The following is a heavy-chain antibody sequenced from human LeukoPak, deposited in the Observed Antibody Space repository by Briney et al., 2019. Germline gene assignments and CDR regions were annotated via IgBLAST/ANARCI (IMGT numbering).Heavy chain of an antibody. D-gene: IGHD6-13*01. V-gene: IGHV4-34*01. CDR2: INHSGST. Sequence: SETLSLTCAVYGGSFSGYYWSWIRQPPGKGLEWIGEINHSGSTNYNPSLKSRVTISVDTSKNQFSLKLSSVTAADTAVYYCARVSGIAAAGNWFDPWGQGTLVTVSS. J-gene: IGHJ5*02. CDR1: GGSFSGYY. CDR3: ARVSGIAAAGNWFDP.